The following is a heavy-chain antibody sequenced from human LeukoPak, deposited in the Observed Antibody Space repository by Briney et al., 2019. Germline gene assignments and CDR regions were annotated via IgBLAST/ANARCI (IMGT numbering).Heavy chain of an antibody. CDR3: GRECFCSGSYPDF. Sequence: GGSLRLSCAASGFAFNTYAMHWVRQAPGQGLEWVALIWHDGCHKFYSNSVRGQFTISRDNSKNTVSLQVNTLRPEDTAVYYCGRECFCSGSYPDFWGQGTLVTVSS. J-gene: IGHJ4*02. CDR1: GFAFNTYA. D-gene: IGHD3-10*02. CDR2: IWHDGCHK. V-gene: IGHV3-33*01.